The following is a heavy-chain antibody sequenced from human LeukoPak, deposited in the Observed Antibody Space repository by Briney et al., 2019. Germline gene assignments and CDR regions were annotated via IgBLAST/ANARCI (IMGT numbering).Heavy chain of an antibody. V-gene: IGHV1-69*04. Sequence: ASVKVSCKASGGTFSSYAISWVRQAPGQGLEWMGRIIPILGIANYAQKLQGRVTITADKSTSTAYMELSSLRSEDTAVYYCARGPMTTVVKGYFDYWGQGTLVTVSS. J-gene: IGHJ4*02. CDR3: ARGPMTTVVKGYFDY. D-gene: IGHD4-23*01. CDR2: IIPILGIA. CDR1: GGTFSSYA.